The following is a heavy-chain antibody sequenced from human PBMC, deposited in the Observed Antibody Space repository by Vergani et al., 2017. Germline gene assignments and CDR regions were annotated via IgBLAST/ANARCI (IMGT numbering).Heavy chain of an antibody. CDR1: GYTFTSYG. J-gene: IGHJ4*02. CDR2: ISAYNGNT. Sequence: QVQLVQSGAEVKKPGASVKVSCKASGYTFTSYGISWVRQAPGQGLEWMGWISAYNGNTNYAQKLQGRATMTTDTSTRTAYMELRGMRSDDTAVYYCAREEGDSSRLFYWGQGTLVTVSS. D-gene: IGHD6-13*01. CDR3: AREEGDSSRLFY. V-gene: IGHV1-18*01.